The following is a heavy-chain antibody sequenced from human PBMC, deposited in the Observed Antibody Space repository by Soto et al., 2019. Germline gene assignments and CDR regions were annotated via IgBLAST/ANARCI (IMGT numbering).Heavy chain of an antibody. D-gene: IGHD3-22*01. CDR3: ARGSYYYDSSGYYHV. CDR2: IYYSGST. Sequence: SETLSLTCTVSGGSISRGYYYWSWIRQPPGKGLEWIGYIYYSGSTYYNPSLKSRVTISVDTSKNQFSLKLSSVTAADTAVYYCARGSYYYDSSGYYHVWGQGTAVTVSS. CDR1: GGSISRGYYY. V-gene: IGHV4-30-4*01. J-gene: IGHJ6*02.